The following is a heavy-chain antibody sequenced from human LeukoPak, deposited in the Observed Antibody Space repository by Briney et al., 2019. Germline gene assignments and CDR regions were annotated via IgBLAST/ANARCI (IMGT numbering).Heavy chain of an antibody. J-gene: IGHJ4*02. CDR2: IDPNSGGT. Sequence: GASVKVSCKASGYTFTGYYTHWVRQAPGQGLEWMGWIDPNSGGTNYAQKFQGRVTMTRDTSISTAYMELSRLRSDDTAVYYCARDAGYSSGWYRDYWGQGTLVTVSS. CDR1: GYTFTGYY. D-gene: IGHD6-19*01. V-gene: IGHV1-2*02. CDR3: ARDAGYSSGWYRDY.